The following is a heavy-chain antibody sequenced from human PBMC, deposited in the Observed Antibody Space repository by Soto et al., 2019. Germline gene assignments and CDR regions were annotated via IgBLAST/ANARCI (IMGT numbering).Heavy chain of an antibody. D-gene: IGHD2-15*01. CDR3: ARIGSDRKNDY. CDR2: IIPILGIA. Sequence: ASVKVSCKASGGTFSSYTISWVRQAPGQGLEWMGRIIPILGIANYAQKFQGRVTITADKSTSTAYMELSSLRSEDTAVYYCARIGSDRKNDYWGQGTLVTVSS. CDR1: GGTFSSYT. J-gene: IGHJ4*02. V-gene: IGHV1-69*02.